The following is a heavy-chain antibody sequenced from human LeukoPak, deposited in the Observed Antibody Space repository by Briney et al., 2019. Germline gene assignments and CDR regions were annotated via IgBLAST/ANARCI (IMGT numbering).Heavy chain of an antibody. CDR1: GFTFSSYW. CDR2: IKQDGSEK. CDR3: ARDGPERGYSYGPLDNYFDY. Sequence: GGSLRLSCAASGFTFSSYWMSWVRQAPGKGLEWVANIKQDGSEKYYVDSVKGRFTISRDNAKNSLYLQMDSLRAEDTALYYCARDGPERGYSYGPLDNYFDYWGQGTLVTVSS. D-gene: IGHD5-18*01. J-gene: IGHJ4*02. V-gene: IGHV3-7*01.